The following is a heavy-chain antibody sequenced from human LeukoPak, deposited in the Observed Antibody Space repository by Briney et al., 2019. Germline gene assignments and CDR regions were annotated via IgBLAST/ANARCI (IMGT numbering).Heavy chain of an antibody. CDR2: IKNDGSST. D-gene: IGHD5-18*01. CDR3: AKDGYSYGSNYLDY. Sequence: GGSLRLSCAASGFTFSRYWMHWVRQAPGKGLVWVSLIKNDGSSTTYADSVKGRFTISRDNAKNTLFLQMNSLRAEDTAVYYCAKDGYSYGSNYLDYWGQGTLVTVSS. CDR1: GFTFSRYW. V-gene: IGHV3-74*03. J-gene: IGHJ4*02.